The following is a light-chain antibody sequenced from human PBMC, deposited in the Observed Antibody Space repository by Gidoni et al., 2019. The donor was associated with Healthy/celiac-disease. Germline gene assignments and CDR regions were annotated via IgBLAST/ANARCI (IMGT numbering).Light chain of an antibody. CDR2: AAS. Sequence: DIHMTHSPSSLSASVGASVTITRRASQRISSYLKWYQQKPGKAPKLMINAASSLHSGVPSRFSGSGSGTDCTLTISSRQPEEFATYYCQQSYSTPPITFGHGTRVDIK. CDR1: QRISSY. J-gene: IGKJ5*01. V-gene: IGKV1-39*01. CDR3: QQSYSTPPIT.